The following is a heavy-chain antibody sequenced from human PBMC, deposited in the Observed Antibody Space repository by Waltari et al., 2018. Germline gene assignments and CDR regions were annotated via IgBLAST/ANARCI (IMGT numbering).Heavy chain of an antibody. CDR3: ARIIRDGPSGFYGIAAFDL. J-gene: IGHJ3*01. D-gene: IGHD3-22*01. Sequence: DVQLVETGGGLLQPGGSLILSCSVSGFTVSDSYMPWVRQAPAKGLEWVSVIYSGGNTYYAASVTGRFTISRDNINNILFLQMNNLRAEDTATYYCARIIRDGPSGFYGIAAFDLWGQGTMVTVSS. V-gene: IGHV3-53*02. CDR2: IYSGGNT. CDR1: GFTVSDSY.